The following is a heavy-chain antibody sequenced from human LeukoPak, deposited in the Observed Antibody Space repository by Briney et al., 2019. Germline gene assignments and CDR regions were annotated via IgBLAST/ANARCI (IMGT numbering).Heavy chain of an antibody. CDR3: ARAMITFGGVIALDY. J-gene: IGHJ4*02. Sequence: SETLPLTRTVSGGSISSYYWSWIRQPPGKGLEWIGYIYYSGSTNYNPSLKSRVTISVDTSKNQFSLKLSSVTAADTAVYYCARAMITFGGVIALDYWGQGTLVTVSS. CDR2: IYYSGST. CDR1: GGSISSYY. V-gene: IGHV4-59*01. D-gene: IGHD3-16*02.